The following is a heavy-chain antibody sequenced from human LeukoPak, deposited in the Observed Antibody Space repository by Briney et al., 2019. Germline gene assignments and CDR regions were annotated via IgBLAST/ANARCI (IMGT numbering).Heavy chain of an antibody. J-gene: IGHJ4*02. CDR1: GGSISSSGYY. Sequence: KPSETLSLTCTVSGGSISSSGYYWGWIRQPPGKGLEWIGHVYYSGSTNYNPSLKSRVTISVDTSKNQFSLKLTSVTAADTAVYYCAGQLERRHFHYWGQGTLVTVSS. CDR2: VYYSGST. D-gene: IGHD1-1*01. CDR3: AGQLERRHFHY. V-gene: IGHV4-61*05.